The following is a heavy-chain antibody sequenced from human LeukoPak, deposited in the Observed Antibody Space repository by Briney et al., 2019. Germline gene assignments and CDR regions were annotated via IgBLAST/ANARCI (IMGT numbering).Heavy chain of an antibody. Sequence: GGSLRLSCAASGFAFNSYTIKWVREAPGKGLERVSAITSRGTHIYNADSVKGRFTISRDNAENSAYLQMSSLRAEDTAVYYCARVAQGATTENYYYYYMDVWGKGTTVTVSS. CDR1: GFAFNSYT. V-gene: IGHV3-21*01. D-gene: IGHD4-11*01. CDR3: ARVAQGATTENYYYYYMDV. J-gene: IGHJ6*03. CDR2: ITSRGTHI.